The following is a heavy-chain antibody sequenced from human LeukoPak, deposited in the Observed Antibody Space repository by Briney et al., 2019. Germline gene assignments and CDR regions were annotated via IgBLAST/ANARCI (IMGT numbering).Heavy chain of an antibody. CDR1: GYTFTNHP. D-gene: IGHD5-12*01. J-gene: IGHJ4*02. CDR2: INPNSGDT. CDR3: ARERYTAYGNFDY. Sequence: GASVNVSCKASGYTFTNHPMHWVRQAPGQGLEGMGWINPNSGDTNYVQKFQGRVTMTRDPSISTAYMELSGLRADDTAVYYCARERYTAYGNFDYWGQGTQVTVSS. V-gene: IGHV1-2*02.